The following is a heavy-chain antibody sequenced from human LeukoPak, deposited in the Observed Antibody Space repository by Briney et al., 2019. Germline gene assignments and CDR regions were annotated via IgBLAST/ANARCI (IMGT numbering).Heavy chain of an antibody. D-gene: IGHD4-11*01. CDR3: ARYGLPNFDY. J-gene: IGHJ4*02. V-gene: IGHV3-74*03. CDR1: GFTFSSYW. CDR2: IKSDASST. Sequence: GGSLRLSCAASGFTFSSYWMHWVRQAPGKGLVWVSGIKSDASSTTYADSVKGRFTISRDNAKNTLYLQMNSLSVEDTAVYYCARYGLPNFDYWGQGTLVTVSS.